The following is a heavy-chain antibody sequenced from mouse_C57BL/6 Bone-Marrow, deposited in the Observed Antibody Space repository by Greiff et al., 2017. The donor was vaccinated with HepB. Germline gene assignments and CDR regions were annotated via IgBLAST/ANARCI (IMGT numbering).Heavy chain of an antibody. J-gene: IGHJ2*01. CDR3: ARSHGSSYGDY. CDR1: GYTFTSYW. D-gene: IGHD1-1*01. CDR2: IYPSDSET. Sequence: VQLQQPGAELVRPGSSVKLSCKASGYTFTSYWMDWVKQRPGQGLECIGNIYPSDSETLYNQKFKDKATLTVDKSSSTAYMQLSSLTSEDSAVYYCARSHGSSYGDYWGQGTTLTVSS. V-gene: IGHV1-61*01.